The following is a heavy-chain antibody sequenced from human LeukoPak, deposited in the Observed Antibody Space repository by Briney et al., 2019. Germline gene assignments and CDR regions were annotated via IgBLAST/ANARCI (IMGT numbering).Heavy chain of an antibody. CDR1: GFRFSKYW. Sequence: PGGSLRLSCAASGFRFSKYWMSWVRQAPGKGLEWVANIKQDGSEQNYVDSVRGRFTISRDNAKNSLYLQMNSLRAEDTAVYYCARDKGTGLDYWGQGTPVTVSS. D-gene: IGHD3/OR15-3a*01. CDR3: ARDKGTGLDY. J-gene: IGHJ4*02. V-gene: IGHV3-7*01. CDR2: IKQDGSEQ.